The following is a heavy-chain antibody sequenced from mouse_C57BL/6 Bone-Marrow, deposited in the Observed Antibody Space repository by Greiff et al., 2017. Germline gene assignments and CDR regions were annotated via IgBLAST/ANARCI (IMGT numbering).Heavy chain of an antibody. Sequence: EVKVVESGGGLVQSGRSLRLSCATSGFTFSDFYMEWVRQAPGKGLEWIAASRNKANDDTTEYSASVKGRFFVSRDTSQSILYLQMNALRAEYTAIYYWARDVVPYSGYAMDFWGQGTSVTVSS. CDR1: GFTFSDFY. D-gene: IGHD2-12*01. V-gene: IGHV7-1*01. CDR3: ARDVVPYSGYAMDF. CDR2: SRNKANDDTT. J-gene: IGHJ4*01.